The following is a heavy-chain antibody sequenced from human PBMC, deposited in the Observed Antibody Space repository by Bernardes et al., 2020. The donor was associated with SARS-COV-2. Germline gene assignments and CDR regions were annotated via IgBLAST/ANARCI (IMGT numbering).Heavy chain of an antibody. CDR1: GGSISSGSYY. CDR2: IYISGST. Sequence: SETLSLTCTVSGGSISSGSYYWSWIRQSAGKGLEWIGRIYISGSTYYNPSLKSRVTIAVDTSKNQVSLRLSSVTAADTAVYYCARDGDYYGMDVWGQGTTATVSS. CDR3: ARDGDYYGMDV. J-gene: IGHJ6*02. D-gene: IGHD3-3*01. V-gene: IGHV4-61*02.